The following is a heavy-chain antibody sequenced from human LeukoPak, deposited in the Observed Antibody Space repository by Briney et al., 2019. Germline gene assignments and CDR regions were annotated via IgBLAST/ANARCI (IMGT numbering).Heavy chain of an antibody. D-gene: IGHD5-24*01. CDR3: ARGSRDGDSTKAASDI. CDR2: INPNRGGT. Sequence: ASVKVSCKASGYTFSDYYMHWVRQAPAQGPEWMGWINPNRGGTKYAQKFQGRVTLTRDTSISTAYMELNRVTSDDTAVYYCARGSRDGDSTKAASDIWGQGTMVTVSS. CDR1: GYTFSDYY. V-gene: IGHV1-2*02. J-gene: IGHJ3*02.